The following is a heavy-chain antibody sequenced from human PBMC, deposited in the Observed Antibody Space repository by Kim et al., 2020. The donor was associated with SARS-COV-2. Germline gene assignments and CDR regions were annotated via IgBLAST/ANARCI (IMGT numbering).Heavy chain of an antibody. CDR1: GGSFSGYY. V-gene: IGHV4-34*01. J-gene: IGHJ4*02. CDR2: INHSGST. Sequence: SETLSLTCAVYGGSFSGYYWSWIRQPPGKGLEWIGEINHSGSTNYNPSLKSRVTISVDTSKNQFSLKLSSVTAADTAVYYCARGGWIQLWRNFNFDYWGQGTLVTVSS. CDR3: ARGGWIQLWRNFNFDY. D-gene: IGHD5-18*01.